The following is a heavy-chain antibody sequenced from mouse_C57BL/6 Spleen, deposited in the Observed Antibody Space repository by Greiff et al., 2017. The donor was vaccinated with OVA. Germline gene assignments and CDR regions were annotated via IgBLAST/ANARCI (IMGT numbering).Heavy chain of an antibody. D-gene: IGHD2-3*01. CDR1: GYTFTSYW. Sequence: VQLQQPGAELVRPGTSVKLSCKASGYTFTSYWMHWVKQRPGQGLEWIGVIDPSDSYTNYNQKFKGKATLTVDTSSSTAYMQLSSLTSEDSAVYYCARWRDGYYYWGQGTTLTVSS. V-gene: IGHV1-59*01. CDR3: ARWRDGYYY. J-gene: IGHJ2*01. CDR2: IDPSDSYT.